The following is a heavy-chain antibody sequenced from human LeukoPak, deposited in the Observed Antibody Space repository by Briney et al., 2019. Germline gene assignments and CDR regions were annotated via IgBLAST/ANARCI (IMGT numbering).Heavy chain of an antibody. J-gene: IGHJ5*02. CDR1: GYTFTGYY. V-gene: IGHV1-2*02. CDR3: ARDGRRIAAAGALRSHWFDP. Sequence: GASVKVSCKASGYTFTGYYMHWVRRAPGQGLEWMGWINPNSGGTNYAQKFQGRVTMTRDTSISTAYMELSRLRSDDTAVYYCARDGRRIAAAGALRSHWFDPWGQGTLVTVSS. CDR2: INPNSGGT. D-gene: IGHD6-13*01.